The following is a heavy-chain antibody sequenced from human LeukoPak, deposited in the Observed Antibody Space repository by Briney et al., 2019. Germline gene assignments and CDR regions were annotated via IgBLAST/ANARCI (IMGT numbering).Heavy chain of an antibody. V-gene: IGHV3-74*01. D-gene: IGHD2-15*01. J-gene: IGHJ3*02. CDR2: INSDGSST. Sequence: GGSLRLSCAASGFTFSSYWMHWVRQAPGKGLVWVSRINSDGSSTSYAGSVKGRFTISRDNAKNTLYLQMNSLRAEDTAVYYCARELSVVAAPDAAFDIWGQGTMVTVSS. CDR1: GFTFSSYW. CDR3: ARELSVVAAPDAAFDI.